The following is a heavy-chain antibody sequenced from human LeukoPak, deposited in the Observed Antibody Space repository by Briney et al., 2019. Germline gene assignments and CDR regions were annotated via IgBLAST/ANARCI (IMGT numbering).Heavy chain of an antibody. CDR1: GFTFSSYA. V-gene: IGHV3-48*02. J-gene: IGHJ4*02. Sequence: PGGSLRLSCAASGFTFSSYAMSWVRQAPGKGLEWVSYISASRSTIYFADSVKGRFTISRGNAKNSLYLQMNSLRDEDTAVYYCVSGTTYFDYWGQGTLVTVSS. CDR3: VSGTTYFDY. D-gene: IGHD1-14*01. CDR2: ISASRSTI.